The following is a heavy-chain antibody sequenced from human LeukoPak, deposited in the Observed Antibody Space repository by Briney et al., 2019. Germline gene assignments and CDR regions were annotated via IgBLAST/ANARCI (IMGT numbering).Heavy chain of an antibody. J-gene: IGHJ4*02. CDR1: GFTFTTYG. V-gene: IGHV3-30*18. CDR3: AKGKKSSGTSLDFLDY. D-gene: IGHD3-10*01. CDR2: ISYDGSNK. Sequence: GGSLRLSCAASGFTFTTYGMHWVRQAPGKGLEWVAFISYDGSNKYYADSVKGRFTISRDNSKNTLYLQINSLRAEDTAVFYCAKGKKSSGTSLDFLDYWGQGTLVTVSS.